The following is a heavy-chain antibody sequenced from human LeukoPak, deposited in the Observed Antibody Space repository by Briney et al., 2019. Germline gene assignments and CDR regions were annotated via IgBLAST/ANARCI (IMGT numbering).Heavy chain of an antibody. CDR1: GFTFSNYA. J-gene: IGHJ2*01. D-gene: IGHD3-22*01. Sequence: GGSLRLSCAASGFTFSNYAMSWVRQAPGKGLEWVSGISGSGGSTYYADSVKGRLTTSRDNSKNTLYLQMDSLRDEDTAVYYCAKVGIRISLIVVVFTTADDWYFDLWGRGTLVTVSS. V-gene: IGHV3-23*01. CDR3: AKVGIRISLIVVVFTTADDWYFDL. CDR2: ISGSGGST.